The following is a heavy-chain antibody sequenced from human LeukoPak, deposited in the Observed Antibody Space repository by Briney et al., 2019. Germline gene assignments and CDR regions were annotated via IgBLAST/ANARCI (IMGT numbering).Heavy chain of an antibody. Sequence: ASVKVSCKASGYTFTSYGISWVRQAPGQGLEWMGWISAYNGNTNYAQKLQGRVTMTTDTSTSTAYMELRSLRSDDTAVYYCAKAVGYCSGGSCYVYFDYWGQGTLVTVSS. CDR1: GYTFTSYG. D-gene: IGHD2-15*01. V-gene: IGHV1-18*01. CDR2: ISAYNGNT. J-gene: IGHJ4*02. CDR3: AKAVGYCSGGSCYVYFDY.